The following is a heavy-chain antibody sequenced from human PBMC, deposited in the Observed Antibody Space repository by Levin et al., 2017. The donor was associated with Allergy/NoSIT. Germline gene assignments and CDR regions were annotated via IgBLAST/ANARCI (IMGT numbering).Heavy chain of an antibody. D-gene: IGHD3-10*02. CDR3: ASGVAGSMFGD. J-gene: IGHJ4*02. CDR1: GFTFSDRY. Sequence: GGSLRLSCAASGFTFSDRYMDWVRQAPGKGLEWVGRIRNKANSYTTEYGASVKGRFTISRDDSKNSLYLQMNSLQSEDTAVYYCASGVAGSMFGDWGQGTLVTVSS. CDR2: IRNKANSYTT. V-gene: IGHV3-72*01.